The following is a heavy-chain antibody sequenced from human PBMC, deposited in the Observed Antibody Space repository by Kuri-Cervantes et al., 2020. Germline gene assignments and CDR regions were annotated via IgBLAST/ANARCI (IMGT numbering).Heavy chain of an antibody. CDR1: GGSVSSGSYY. CDR2: IYYSGST. D-gene: IGHD4-17*01. J-gene: IGHJ2*01. CDR3: ARGWRGRSTSVTHYTRYFDL. V-gene: IGHV4-61*01. Sequence: SETLSLTCTVSGGSVSSGSYYWSWIRQPPGKGLEWIGYIYYSGSTNYNPSLKSRVTISVDTSKNQVSLRLTSVTAADTAVYYCARGWRGRSTSVTHYTRYFDLWGRGTLVTVSS.